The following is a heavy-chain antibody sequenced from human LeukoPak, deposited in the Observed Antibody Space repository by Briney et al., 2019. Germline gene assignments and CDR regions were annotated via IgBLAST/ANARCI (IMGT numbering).Heavy chain of an antibody. CDR1: GGTFSSYA. D-gene: IGHD6-13*01. Sequence: SVKVSCKASGGTFSSYAISWVRQAPGQGLEWMGRIIPIFGTANYAQKFQGRVTITTDESTSTAYTELSSLRSEDTAVYYCARDQLAAGTYDYWGQGTLVTVSS. CDR3: ARDQLAAGTYDY. CDR2: IIPIFGTA. J-gene: IGHJ4*02. V-gene: IGHV1-69*05.